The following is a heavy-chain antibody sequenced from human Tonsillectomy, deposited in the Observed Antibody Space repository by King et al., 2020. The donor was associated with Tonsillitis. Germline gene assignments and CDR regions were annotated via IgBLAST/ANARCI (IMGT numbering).Heavy chain of an antibody. CDR2: LISNTI. J-gene: IGHJ4*02. CDR1: GFTVSGFG. CDR3: ARGIFHYGGEY. V-gene: IGHV3-48*04. Sequence: VQLVESGGGLVQPGGSLRLSCAASGFTVSGFGMNWVRQAPGKGLEWVSYLISNTIYYADSVKGRFTISRDNAKNSLSLQMNSLRAEDTAVYYCARGIFHYGGEYWGQGALVTVSS. D-gene: IGHD4-23*01.